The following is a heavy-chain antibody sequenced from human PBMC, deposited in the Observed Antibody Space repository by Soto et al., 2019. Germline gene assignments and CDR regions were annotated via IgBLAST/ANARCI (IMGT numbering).Heavy chain of an antibody. CDR2: VIPVFGLA. CDR1: GGTFSSYA. J-gene: IGHJ6*02. Sequence: ASVKVSCKSSGGTFSSYAISWVRQAPGQGLEWMGGVIPVFGLATYAQKVQGRVTITADKSTNTAYMEVSSLRSEDTAVYYCARGKSYYGSGKGIYDYYSLDVWGQGTTVTVSS. V-gene: IGHV1-69*10. CDR3: ARGKSYYGSGKGIYDYYSLDV. D-gene: IGHD3-10*01.